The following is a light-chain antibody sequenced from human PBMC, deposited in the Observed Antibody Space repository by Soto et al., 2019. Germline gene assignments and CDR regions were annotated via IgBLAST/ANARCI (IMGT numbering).Light chain of an antibody. CDR1: QTISSW. CDR2: KAS. Sequence: DIQMTQSPSTRAASVGDRVSITCRASQTISSWVAWYQQKPGKAPKLLIYKASTLKSGVPSRFRGSGSGTEFTLTISSLQPDDFATYYCQHYNSYSEAFGQGTTVDIK. J-gene: IGKJ1*01. V-gene: IGKV1-5*03. CDR3: QHYNSYSEA.